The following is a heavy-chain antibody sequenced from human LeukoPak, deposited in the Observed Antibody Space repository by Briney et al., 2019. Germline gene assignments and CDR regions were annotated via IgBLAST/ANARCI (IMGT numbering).Heavy chain of an antibody. Sequence: GGSLRLSCAASGFTFSSYAMSWVRQAPGKGLEWVSAISGSGGSTYYADSVKGRFTISRDNSKNTLYLQMNSLRAEDTAVYYCAKSAEITMIVVVNLDYWGQGTLVTVSS. CDR3: AKSAEITMIVVVNLDY. D-gene: IGHD3-22*01. J-gene: IGHJ4*02. CDR1: GFTFSSYA. CDR2: ISGSGGST. V-gene: IGHV3-23*01.